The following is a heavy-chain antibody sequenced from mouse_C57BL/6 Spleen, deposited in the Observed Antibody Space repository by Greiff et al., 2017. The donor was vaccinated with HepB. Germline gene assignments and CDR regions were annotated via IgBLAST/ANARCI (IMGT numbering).Heavy chain of an antibody. CDR3: ARRPGSTLYAMDY. CDR1: GYTFTDYN. D-gene: IGHD1-1*01. J-gene: IGHJ4*01. V-gene: IGHV1-22*01. CDR2: INPNNGGT. Sequence: EVQLQQSGPELVKPGASVKMSCKASGYTFTDYNMHWVKQSHGKSLEWIGYINPNNGGTSYNQKFKGKATLTVNKSSSTAYMELRSLTSEDSAVYYCARRPGSTLYAMDYWGQGTSVTVSS.